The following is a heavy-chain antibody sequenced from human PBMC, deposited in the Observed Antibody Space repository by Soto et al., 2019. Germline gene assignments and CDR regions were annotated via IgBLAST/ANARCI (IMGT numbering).Heavy chain of an antibody. CDR2: SSDSGVNT. CDR1: GFLSSNYA. J-gene: IGHJ4*02. Sequence: EVQLLESGGGLVQPGGSLRLSCAASGFLSSNYAMGWVRQAPGTGLEWVSASSDSGVNTYYADSVKGRFTISRDNSKNALYLEMKSLRAGDTAVYYCIKEARGHSYASLWGQGTPVTVSS. CDR3: IKEARGHSYASL. V-gene: IGHV3-23*01. D-gene: IGHD3-16*01.